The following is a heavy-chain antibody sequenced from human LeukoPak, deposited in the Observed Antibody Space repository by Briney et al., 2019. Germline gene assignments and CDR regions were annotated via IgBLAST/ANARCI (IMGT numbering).Heavy chain of an antibody. J-gene: IGHJ6*03. Sequence: GGSLRLSCAASGFTFKSYAMHWVRQAPGKGLEYVSAISSNGGRTYYAHSVKGRVTTSTDNSKTTLYLQMGSVRAADMAVYYCARAAEAPSYCYSMDVWGKGNTVTVSS. CDR3: ARAAEAPSYCYSMDV. CDR2: ISSNGGRT. CDR1: GFTFKSYA. V-gene: IGHV3-64*01.